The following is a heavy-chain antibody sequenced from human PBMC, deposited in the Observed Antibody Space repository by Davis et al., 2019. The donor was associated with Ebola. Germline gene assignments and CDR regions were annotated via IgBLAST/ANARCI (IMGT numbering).Heavy chain of an antibody. Sequence: ASVKVSCKASGYTFTSYDINWVRQATGQGLEWMGWMNPNSGNTGYAQKFQGRVTITRNTSISTAYMELSSLRSEDTAVYYCARGAHITMVQGVIGEVKPYDYWGQGTLVTVSS. V-gene: IGHV1-8*03. CDR2: MNPNSGNT. CDR1: GYTFTSYD. CDR3: ARGAHITMVQGVIGEVKPYDY. D-gene: IGHD3-10*01. J-gene: IGHJ4*02.